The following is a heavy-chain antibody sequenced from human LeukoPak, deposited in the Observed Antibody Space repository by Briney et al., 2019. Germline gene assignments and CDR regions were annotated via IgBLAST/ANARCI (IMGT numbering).Heavy chain of an antibody. CDR3: ARLGVVVVPAAILAEYFQH. Sequence: GESLKISCKGSGYSFTSYWIGWVRQMPGKGLEWMGIIYPGDSDTRYSPSFQGQVTISADKSISTAYLQWCSLKASDTAMYYCARLGVVVVPAAILAEYFQHWGQGTLVTVSS. D-gene: IGHD2-2*02. J-gene: IGHJ1*01. CDR2: IYPGDSDT. V-gene: IGHV5-51*01. CDR1: GYSFTSYW.